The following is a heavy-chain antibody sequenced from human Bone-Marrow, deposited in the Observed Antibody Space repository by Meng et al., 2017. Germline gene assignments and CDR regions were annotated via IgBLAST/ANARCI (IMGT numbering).Heavy chain of an antibody. V-gene: IGHV7-4-1*02. J-gene: IGHJ5*02. CDR3: ASRDSSSGYGNNWFDP. CDR1: GYTFTSYA. D-gene: IGHD6-13*01. CDR2: INTNTGNP. Sequence: ASVKVSCKASGYTFTSYAMNWVRQAPGQGLEWMGWINTNTGNPTYAQGFTGRFVFSLDTSVSTAYLQISSLEAEDTAVYSCASRDSSSGYGNNWFDPWGQGTLVTVSS.